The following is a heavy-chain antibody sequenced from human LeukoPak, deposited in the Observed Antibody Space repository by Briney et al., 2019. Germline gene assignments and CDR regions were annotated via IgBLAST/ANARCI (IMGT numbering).Heavy chain of an antibody. V-gene: IGHV3-23*01. Sequence: GGSLRLYCAASGFTFSSYAMSWVRQAPGKGLEWVSAISGSGGSTYYADSVKGRFTISRDNSKNTLCLQMNSLRAEDTAVYYCAKDPYSSGWYNWFDPWGQGTLVTVSS. CDR2: ISGSGGST. D-gene: IGHD6-19*01. J-gene: IGHJ5*02. CDR1: GFTFSSYA. CDR3: AKDPYSSGWYNWFDP.